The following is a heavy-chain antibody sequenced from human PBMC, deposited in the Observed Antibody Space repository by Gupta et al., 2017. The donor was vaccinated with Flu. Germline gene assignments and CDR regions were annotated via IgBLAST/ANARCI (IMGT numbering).Heavy chain of an antibody. V-gene: IGHV2-5*02. J-gene: IGHJ3*01. Sequence: QITLQESGPTLVKPTHTLTLTCTFSGFSLSTSGVGVAWIRQPPGEALEWLALIYWDDDKLYSPSLKNRLTITKDTSKNHVALTMTNMDPVDTATYYCSYVPRETTTYYYFVGSFHVWGQGTVVTVS. CDR3: SYVPRETTTYYYFVGSFHV. CDR2: IYWDDDK. CDR1: GFSLSTSGVG. D-gene: IGHD3-16*01.